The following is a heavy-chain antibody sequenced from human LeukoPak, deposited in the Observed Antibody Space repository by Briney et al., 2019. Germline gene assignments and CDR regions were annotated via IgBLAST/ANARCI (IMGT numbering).Heavy chain of an antibody. J-gene: IGHJ4*02. D-gene: IGHD4-23*01. Sequence: GGSLRLSCAASGFTFDSYNMNWVRQAPGKGLEWVSSISSSSSYIYYADSVKGRFTISRDNAKNSLYLQMNSLRAEDTALYHCARYFGGGNSGHYFDYWGQGTLVTVSS. CDR1: GFTFDSYN. CDR3: ARYFGGGNSGHYFDY. CDR2: ISSSSSYI. V-gene: IGHV3-21*04.